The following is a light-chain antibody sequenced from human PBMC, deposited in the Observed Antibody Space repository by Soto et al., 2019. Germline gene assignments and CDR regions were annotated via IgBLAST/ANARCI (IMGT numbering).Light chain of an antibody. V-gene: IGKV3-20*01. J-gene: IGKJ1*01. CDR3: QQYGSSPRT. CDR1: QSVSSRY. Sequence: EIVLTQSPGTLSLSPGERATLSCRASQSVSSRYLGWYQQRFGQAPRLLIYGASSRATGIPDRFSGSGSGTDFTLTISRLEPEDFAVYYCQQYGSSPRTFGQGTKVDIK. CDR2: GAS.